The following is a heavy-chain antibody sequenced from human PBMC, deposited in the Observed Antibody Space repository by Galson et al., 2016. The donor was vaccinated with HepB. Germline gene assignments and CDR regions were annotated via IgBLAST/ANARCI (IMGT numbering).Heavy chain of an antibody. CDR1: GYTFTSHG. J-gene: IGHJ5*02. D-gene: IGHD2-2*01. V-gene: IGHV1-46*01. CDR2: INPSGGST. CDR3: ARNIVPGALGRFWFDP. Sequence: SVKVSCKASGYTFTSHGITWVRQAPGQGLEWMGIINPSGGSTRYAQKFQGRIAMTRDTSTATVYMELSSLRSDDTAVYYCARNIVPGALGRFWFDPWGQGTLVTVSS.